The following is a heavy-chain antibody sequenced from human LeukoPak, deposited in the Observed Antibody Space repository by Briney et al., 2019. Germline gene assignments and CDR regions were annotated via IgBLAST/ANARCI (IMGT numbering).Heavy chain of an antibody. D-gene: IGHD3-22*01. CDR1: GGSISSSSYY. V-gene: IGHV4-39*07. CDR3: ASGTWGFYDTTVGVY. Sequence: PSETLSLTCTVSGGSISSSSYYWGWIRQPPGKGLEWIGSIYYSGSTYYNPSLNSRVTISVDTSKNQFSLKLSSVTAADTAVFYCASGTWGFYDTTVGVYWGQGTLVTVSS. J-gene: IGHJ4*02. CDR2: IYYSGST.